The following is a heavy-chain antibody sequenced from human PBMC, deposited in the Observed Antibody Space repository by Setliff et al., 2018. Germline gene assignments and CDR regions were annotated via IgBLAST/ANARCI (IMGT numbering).Heavy chain of an antibody. Sequence: ASVKVSCKVSGYSLKDSSMHWVRQVPGKGLEWMGGFAPEVGEIIYAQKLQGRVTMTTDTSTSTAYMELRSLRSDDTAVYYCARDNPYYDFWSGDATFDYWGQGTLVTVSS. CDR3: ARDNPYYDFWSGDATFDY. J-gene: IGHJ4*02. V-gene: IGHV1-24*01. CDR1: GYSLKDSS. CDR2: FAPEVGEI. D-gene: IGHD3-3*01.